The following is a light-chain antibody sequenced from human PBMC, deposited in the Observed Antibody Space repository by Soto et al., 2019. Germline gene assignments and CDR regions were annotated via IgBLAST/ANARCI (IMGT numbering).Light chain of an antibody. CDR1: GSDIGAYNY. V-gene: IGLV2-14*01. CDR3: SSFTTSYFYV. CDR2: GVT. Sequence: QSVLTQPASVSGSPGQSITISCTGSGSDIGAYNYVSWYQQHPGKAPKLLIHGVTRRPSGVSSRFSASKSAYTASLTISGLQAEDEANYYCSSFTTSYFYVFGHGTKGTVL. J-gene: IGLJ1*01.